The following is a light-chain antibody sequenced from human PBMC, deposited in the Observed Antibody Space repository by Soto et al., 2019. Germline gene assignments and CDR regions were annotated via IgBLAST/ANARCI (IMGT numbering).Light chain of an antibody. J-gene: IGKJ5*01. CDR2: GAS. CDR3: QQYNSWPPIT. Sequence: EIALTQSPGTLSLSPGESATLFCRASQSVRTKLAWYQQRAGQAPRLLMYGASTRATGIPDRFSGSGSGTEFTLTISSLQSEDFAVYYCQQYNSWPPITFGQGTRLEI. V-gene: IGKV3-15*01. CDR1: QSVRTK.